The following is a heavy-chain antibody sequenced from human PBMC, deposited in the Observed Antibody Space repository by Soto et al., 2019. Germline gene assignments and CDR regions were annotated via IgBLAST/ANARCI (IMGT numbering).Heavy chain of an antibody. V-gene: IGHV4-59*01. J-gene: IGHJ4*02. CDR2: IYYSGST. Sequence: LSLTCTGSGGSISSYYWSWIRQPPGKGLEWIGYIYYSGSTNYNPSLKSRVTISVDTSKNQFSLKLSSVTAADTAVYYCAREGRIVGAPYFDYWGQGTLVTVSS. CDR1: GGSISSYY. D-gene: IGHD1-26*01. CDR3: AREGRIVGAPYFDY.